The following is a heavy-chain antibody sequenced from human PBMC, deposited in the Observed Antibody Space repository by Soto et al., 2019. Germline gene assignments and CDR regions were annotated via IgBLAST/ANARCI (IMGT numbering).Heavy chain of an antibody. CDR2: ISAYNGNT. V-gene: IGHV1-18*01. CDR3: ARGIVVVVAAIGWFDP. CDR1: GYTFTSYG. Sequence: GASVKFSCKASGYTFTSYGISWVRQAPGQGLEWMGWISAYNGNTNYAQKLQGRVTMTTDTSTSTAYMELRSLRSDDTAVYYCARGIVVVVAAIGWFDPWGQGTLVTAPQ. J-gene: IGHJ5*02. D-gene: IGHD2-15*01.